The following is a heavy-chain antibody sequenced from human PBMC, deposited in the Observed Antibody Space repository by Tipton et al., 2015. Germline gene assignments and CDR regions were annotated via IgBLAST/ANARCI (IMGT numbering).Heavy chain of an antibody. CDR1: GGTFSNYA. D-gene: IGHD3-10*01. CDR3: AKDRFEYETSGEYIFDY. V-gene: IGHV1-69*01. CDR2: IIPIFGTA. Sequence: QSGAEVKKPGSSVKVSCKASGGTFSNYAISWVRQAPGQGLEWMGGIIPIFGTAKYAQKFQGRVTIIADESSSTVYMELSSLRSDDTAVYYCAKDRFEYETSGEYIFDYWGQGTLVTVSS. J-gene: IGHJ4*02.